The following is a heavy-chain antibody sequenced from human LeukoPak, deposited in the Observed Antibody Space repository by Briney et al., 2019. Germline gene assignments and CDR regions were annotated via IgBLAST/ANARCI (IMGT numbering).Heavy chain of an antibody. Sequence: ASVKVSCKASGYIFTSYFMHWVRQAPGQGLEWMGLINPSGGSTRYAQKFQGRVTMTRDMSTSTVYMELSSLRSEDTAVYYCARDPDSSGYQSHYWGQGTLVTVSS. V-gene: IGHV1-46*01. CDR1: GYIFTSYF. CDR2: INPSGGST. D-gene: IGHD3-22*01. CDR3: ARDPDSSGYQSHY. J-gene: IGHJ4*02.